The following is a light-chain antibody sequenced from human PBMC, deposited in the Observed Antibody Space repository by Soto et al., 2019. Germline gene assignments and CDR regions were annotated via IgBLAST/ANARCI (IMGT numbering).Light chain of an antibody. CDR2: GAF. V-gene: IGKV3-20*01. CDR1: QSVSDNN. Sequence: EIVLTQSPGTLSLSPGERAILSCRASQSVSDNNLAWYQQKPGQAPRLLMYGAFFRVTGVPDRFSGSASGVDFTLTICRLEPEDFAVYFCQQYGASPITFGPGTKVDT. CDR3: QQYGASPIT. J-gene: IGKJ3*01.